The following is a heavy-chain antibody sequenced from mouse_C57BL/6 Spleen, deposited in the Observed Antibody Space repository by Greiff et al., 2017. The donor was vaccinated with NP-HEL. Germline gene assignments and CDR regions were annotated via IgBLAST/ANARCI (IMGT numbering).Heavy chain of an antibody. CDR1: GFTFSDYG. Sequence: EVKLVESGGGLVKPGGSLKLSCAASGFTFSDYGMHWVRQAPEKGLEWVAYISSGSSTIYYADTVKGRFTISRDNAKNTLFLQMTSLRAEDTAMYYCARSYYGNSYAMDDWGKGTSVTVSS. CDR3: ARSYYGNSYAMDD. J-gene: IGHJ4*01. D-gene: IGHD2-1*01. V-gene: IGHV5-17*01. CDR2: ISSGSSTI.